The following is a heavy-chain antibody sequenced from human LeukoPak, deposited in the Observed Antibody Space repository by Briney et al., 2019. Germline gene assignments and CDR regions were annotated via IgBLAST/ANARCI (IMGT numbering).Heavy chain of an antibody. Sequence: PGGSLRLSCAASGFTFDDYAMHWVRQAPGKGLEWVSGISWNSGSIGYADSVKGRFTISRDNAKNSLYLQMNSLRAEDTALYYCAKGSYDFWSGHKGAWGQGTLVTVSS. V-gene: IGHV3-9*01. J-gene: IGHJ5*02. D-gene: IGHD3-3*01. CDR2: ISWNSGSI. CDR1: GFTFDDYA. CDR3: AKGSYDFWSGHKGA.